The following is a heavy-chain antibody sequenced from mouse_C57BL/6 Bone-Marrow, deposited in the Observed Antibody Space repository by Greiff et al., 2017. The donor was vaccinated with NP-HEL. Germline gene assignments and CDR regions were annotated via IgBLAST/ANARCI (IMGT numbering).Heavy chain of an antibody. V-gene: IGHV14-4*01. CDR1: GFNIKDDY. CDR2: IDPENGDT. CDR3: TTGGSSPYAMDY. Sequence: EVQLQQSGAELVRPGASVKLSCTVSGFNIKDDYMHWVKQRPEQGLEWIGWIDPENGDTEYASKFQGKATITADTSSNTAYLQLSSLTSEDTAVYYCTTGGSSPYAMDYEGQGTSVTVSA. J-gene: IGHJ4*01. D-gene: IGHD1-1*01.